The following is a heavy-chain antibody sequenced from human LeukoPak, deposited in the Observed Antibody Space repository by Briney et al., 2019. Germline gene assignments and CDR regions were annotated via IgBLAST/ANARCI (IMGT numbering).Heavy chain of an antibody. J-gene: IGHJ4*02. CDR2: IYYSGST. Sequence: PSETLSLTCTVSGGSISSYYWSWIRQPPGKGLEWIGYIYYSGSTNYNPSLKSRVTISVDTSKNQFSLKLSSVTAADTAVYYCASGGAGTIDYWGQGTLVTVSS. D-gene: IGHD1/OR15-1a*01. V-gene: IGHV4-59*12. CDR3: ASGGAGTIDY. CDR1: GGSISSYY.